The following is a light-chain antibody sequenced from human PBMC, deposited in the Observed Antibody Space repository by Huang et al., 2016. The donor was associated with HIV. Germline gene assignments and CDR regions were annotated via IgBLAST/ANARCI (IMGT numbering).Light chain of an antibody. CDR2: TAS. CDR1: QSITKY. V-gene: IGKV1-39*01. CDR3: QQAYSTPST. J-gene: IGKJ1*01. Sequence: DIEMTQSPSSLSASVGDRVTVTCRASQSITKYLNWYQQKPGKAPKILIYTASSLQRGVPSRFSGSGSGTDFTLTISSLQPEDFATYYCQQAYSTPSTFGQGTRVEIK.